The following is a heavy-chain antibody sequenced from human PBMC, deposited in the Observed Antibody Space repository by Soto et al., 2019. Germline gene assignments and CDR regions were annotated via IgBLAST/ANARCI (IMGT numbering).Heavy chain of an antibody. CDR1: GFPLSTSGLG. D-gene: IGHD6-19*01. Sequence: QITLKESGPTLVRPTQTLTLTCTFSGFPLSTSGLGVGWIRQPPGKALEWLALIYWNDDKRYSPSLKARLTITKDTSKNQVVLTMTNMDPVDTATYYCAHRPSGWYLFDYWGQGTLVTVSS. J-gene: IGHJ4*02. CDR3: AHRPSGWYLFDY. V-gene: IGHV2-5*01. CDR2: IYWNDDK.